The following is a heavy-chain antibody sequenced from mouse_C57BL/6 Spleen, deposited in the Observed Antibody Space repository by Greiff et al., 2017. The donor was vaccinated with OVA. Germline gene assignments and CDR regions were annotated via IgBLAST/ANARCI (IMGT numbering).Heavy chain of an antibody. D-gene: IGHD2-5*01. V-gene: IGHV7-3*01. CDR3: ARIYYSNYVGYFDY. CDR2: IRNKANGYTT. CDR1: GFTFTDYY. J-gene: IGHJ2*01. Sequence: EVQGVESGGGLVQPGGSLSLSCAASGFTFTDYYMSWVRQPPGKALEWLGFIRNKANGYTTEYSASVKGRFTISRDNSQSILYLQMNALRAEDSATYYCARIYYSNYVGYFDYWGQGTTLAVSS.